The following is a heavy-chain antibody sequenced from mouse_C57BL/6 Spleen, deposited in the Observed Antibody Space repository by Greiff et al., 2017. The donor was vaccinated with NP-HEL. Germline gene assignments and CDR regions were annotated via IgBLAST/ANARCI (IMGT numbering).Heavy chain of an antibody. CDR1: GFTFSDYG. D-gene: IGHD4-1*01. CDR3: ARSWAYYFDY. Sequence: EVHLVESGGGLVKPGGSLKLSCAASGFTFSDYGMHWVRQAPEKGLEWVAYISSGSSTIYYADTVKGRFTISRDNAKNTLFLQMTSLRSEDTAMYYCARSWAYYFDYWGQGTTLTVFS. V-gene: IGHV5-17*01. CDR2: ISSGSSTI. J-gene: IGHJ2*01.